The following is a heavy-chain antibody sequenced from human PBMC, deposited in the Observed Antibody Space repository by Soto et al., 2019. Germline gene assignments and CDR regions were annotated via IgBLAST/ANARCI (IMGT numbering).Heavy chain of an antibody. CDR2: VSFDGSNE. V-gene: IGHV3-30-3*01. CDR3: ARPRMTTTTRYHGMDV. Sequence: QVQLVESGGGVVQPGGSLRLSCSASGFTFSRYAMHWVRQAPGEGLDWVAVVSFDGSNEYYAESVRGRFTISRDTYKNTLYMQMNSLRPEDTAVYFCARPRMTTTTRYHGMDVWGRGTTVTVSS. J-gene: IGHJ6*02. CDR1: GFTFSRYA. D-gene: IGHD4-17*01.